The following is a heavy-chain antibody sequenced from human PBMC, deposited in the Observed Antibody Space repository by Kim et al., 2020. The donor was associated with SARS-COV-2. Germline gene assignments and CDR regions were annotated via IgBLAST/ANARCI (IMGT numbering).Heavy chain of an antibody. D-gene: IGHD3-10*01. Sequence: SVKGRFTISRDNSKNTLYLQMNSLRAEDTAVYYCARDGRDYYGSGSTFDYWGQGTLVTVSS. V-gene: IGHV3-30*01. CDR3: ARDGRDYYGSGSTFDY. J-gene: IGHJ4*02.